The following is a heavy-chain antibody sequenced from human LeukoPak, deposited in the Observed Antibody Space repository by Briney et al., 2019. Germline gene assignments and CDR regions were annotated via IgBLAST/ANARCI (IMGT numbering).Heavy chain of an antibody. D-gene: IGHD4-17*01. J-gene: IGHJ3*02. Sequence: GSLRLSCAASGFTFSSYSMNWVRQAPGKGLEWVSSISSSSSYIYYADSVKGRFTISRDNAKNSLYLQMNSLRAEDTAVYHCARAGLRSRSDAFDIWGQGTMVTVSS. V-gene: IGHV3-21*01. CDR1: GFTFSSYS. CDR3: ARAGLRSRSDAFDI. CDR2: ISSSSSYI.